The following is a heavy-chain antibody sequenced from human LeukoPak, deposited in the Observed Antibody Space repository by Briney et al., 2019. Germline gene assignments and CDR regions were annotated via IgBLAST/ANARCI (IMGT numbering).Heavy chain of an antibody. V-gene: IGHV3-23*01. CDR3: AKKWGPRRGDLRAASPPTSTIFDS. CDR1: VFTFSNYA. D-gene: IGHD5/OR15-5a*01. J-gene: IGHJ4*02. CDR2: TSASGCSS. Sequence: PGGSLRFSCATSVFTFSNYAMSWVRQAPGKGLEWVSTTSASGCSSCYADSLKGRFTISRDMSKNTLYVQINSLRVENTAACYCAKKWGPRRGDLRAASPPTSTIFDSWGQGTLVTVSS.